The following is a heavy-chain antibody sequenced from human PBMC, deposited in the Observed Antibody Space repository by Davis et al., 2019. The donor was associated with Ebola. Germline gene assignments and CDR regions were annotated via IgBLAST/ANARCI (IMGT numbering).Heavy chain of an antibody. V-gene: IGHV4-30-4*07. Sequence: SETLSLTCAVSGAFVSSGGYSWIWIRQPPGKGLEWIGYYYYTGSTSYSPSLRSRVTISVDTSKNLFSLKLTSVTAADTAVYYCARGDSYYDPSGYYAGPEAPDHWGQGTLVSVSS. CDR3: ARGDSYYDPSGYYAGPEAPDH. D-gene: IGHD3-22*01. CDR1: GAFVSSGGYS. J-gene: IGHJ4*02. CDR2: YYYTGST.